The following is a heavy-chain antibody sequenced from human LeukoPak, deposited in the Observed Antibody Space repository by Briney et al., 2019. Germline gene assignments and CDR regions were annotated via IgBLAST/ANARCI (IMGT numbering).Heavy chain of an antibody. J-gene: IGHJ4*02. CDR3: TRDVGLDSGSYLGSLFDY. CDR2: IRSKAYGGTT. Sequence: GRSLRLSCTASGFTFGDYAMSWVRQAPGKGLEWVGFIRSKAYGGTTEYAASAKGRFTISRDDSKSIAYLQMNSLKTEDTAVYYCTRDVGLDSGSYLGSLFDYWGQGTLVTVSS. D-gene: IGHD3-10*01. CDR1: GFTFGDYA. V-gene: IGHV3-49*04.